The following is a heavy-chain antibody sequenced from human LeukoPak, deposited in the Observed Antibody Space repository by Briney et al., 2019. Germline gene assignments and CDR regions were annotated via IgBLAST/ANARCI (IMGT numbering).Heavy chain of an antibody. D-gene: IGHD3-22*01. CDR3: AKAEHPVVVITPFGY. Sequence: GGSLRLSCAASGFTFSSYGMHWVRQAPGKGLEWVAVISYDGSNKYYADSVKGRFTISRDNSKNTLYLQMNSLRAEDTTVYYCAKAEHPVVVITPFGYWGQGTLVTVSS. J-gene: IGHJ4*02. CDR2: ISYDGSNK. CDR1: GFTFSSYG. V-gene: IGHV3-30*18.